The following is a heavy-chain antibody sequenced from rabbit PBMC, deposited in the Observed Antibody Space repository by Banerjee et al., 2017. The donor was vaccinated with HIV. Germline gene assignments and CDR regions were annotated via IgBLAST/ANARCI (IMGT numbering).Heavy chain of an antibody. CDR1: GFDFSSYG. CDR2: IDPVFGST. CDR3: VRGGYYTYGYAGYAYATRYFNL. J-gene: IGHJ4*01. D-gene: IGHD6-1*01. Sequence: QEQLVESGGGLVQPGGSLKLSCKASGFDFSSYGVSWVRQAPGKGLEWIGYIDPVFGSTYSASWVNGRFTISSHNAQNTLYLQLNSLTAADTATYFCVRGGYYTYGYAGYAYATRYFNLWGPGTLVTVS. V-gene: IGHV1S47*01.